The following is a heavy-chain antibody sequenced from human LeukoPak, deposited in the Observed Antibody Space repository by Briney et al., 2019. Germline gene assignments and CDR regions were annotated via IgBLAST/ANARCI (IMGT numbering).Heavy chain of an antibody. CDR3: ARDGGGYSYGYYYYGMDV. D-gene: IGHD5-18*01. J-gene: IGHJ6*02. CDR2: IYTSGST. Sequence: SETLSPTCTVSGGSISSYYWSWIRQPAGKGLEWIGRIYTSGSTNYNPSLKSRVTMSVDTSKNQFSLKLSSVTAADTAVYYCARDGGGYSYGYYYYGMDVWGQGTTVTVSS. V-gene: IGHV4-4*07. CDR1: GGSISSYY.